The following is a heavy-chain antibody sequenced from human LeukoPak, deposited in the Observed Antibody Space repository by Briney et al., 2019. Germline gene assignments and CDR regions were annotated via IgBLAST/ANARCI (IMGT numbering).Heavy chain of an antibody. CDR2: IYYSGST. Sequence: PSETLSPTCTVSGGSISSYYWSWIRQPPGKGLEWIGYIYYSGSTNYNPSLKSRVTISVDTSKNQFSLKLSSVTAADTAAYYCARDGYYYDSSGYYYVLGGFDYWGQGTLVTVSS. CDR1: GGSISSYY. CDR3: ARDGYYYDSSGYYYVLGGFDY. J-gene: IGHJ4*02. D-gene: IGHD3-22*01. V-gene: IGHV4-59*01.